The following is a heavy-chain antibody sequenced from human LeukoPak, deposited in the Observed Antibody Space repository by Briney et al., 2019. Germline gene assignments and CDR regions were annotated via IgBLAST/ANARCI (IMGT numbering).Heavy chain of an antibody. D-gene: IGHD3-10*01. CDR1: TFSSYW. Sequence: TFSSYWMSWVRQPPGKGLEWIGSIYYSGSTYYNPSLKSRVTISVDTSKNQFSLKLSSVTAADTAVYYCARVEYGTADYWGQGTLVTVSS. CDR3: ARVEYGTADY. J-gene: IGHJ4*02. CDR2: IYYSGST. V-gene: IGHV4-39*07.